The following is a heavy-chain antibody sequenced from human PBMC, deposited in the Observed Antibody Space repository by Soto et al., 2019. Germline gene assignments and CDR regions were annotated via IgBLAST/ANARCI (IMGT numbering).Heavy chain of an antibody. CDR1: GGSISSGGYY. V-gene: IGHV4-31*03. CDR2: IYYSGST. J-gene: IGHJ6*02. D-gene: IGHD3-10*01. Sequence: QVQLQESGPGLVKPSQTLSLTCTVSGGSISSGGYYWSWIRQHPGKGLEWIGYIYYSGSTYYNPSLKTRVTLXVXTXXNQSSLMLRSVTAADTAVYYCARDLRFADYYGMDVWAQGPTVTVSS. CDR3: ARDLRFADYYGMDV.